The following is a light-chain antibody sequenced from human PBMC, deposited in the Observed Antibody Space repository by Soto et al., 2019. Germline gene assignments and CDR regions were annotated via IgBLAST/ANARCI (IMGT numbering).Light chain of an antibody. V-gene: IGKV3-11*01. CDR2: DAS. CDR3: QQRSNWPRT. Sequence: EIVLTQSPATLSLSPGERATLSCRASQSVGSYLAWYQQKLGQAPRLLIYDASNRATGIPARFSGSGSGTDFTLTISSLEPEDFAVYYCQQRSNWPRTFGQGTKVVIK. CDR1: QSVGSY. J-gene: IGKJ1*01.